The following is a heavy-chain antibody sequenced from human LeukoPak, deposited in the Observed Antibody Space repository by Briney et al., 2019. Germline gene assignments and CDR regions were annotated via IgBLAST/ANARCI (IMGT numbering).Heavy chain of an antibody. D-gene: IGHD6-6*01. CDR2: ISGSGGST. V-gene: IGHV3-23*01. CDR3: AKGVERAAPPSYFDY. Sequence: GGSLRLFCAACGFTFSSYAMRWVRRATGKGLEWVSHISGSGGSTYYADSVKGRFTTSRDNSKNTPYLQINSLRAEDTAIYYCAKGVERAAPPSYFDYWGQGTLVTVSS. CDR1: GFTFSSYA. J-gene: IGHJ4*02.